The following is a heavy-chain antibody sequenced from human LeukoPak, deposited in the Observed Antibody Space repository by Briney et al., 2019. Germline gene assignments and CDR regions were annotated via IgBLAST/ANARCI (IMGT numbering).Heavy chain of an antibody. D-gene: IGHD3-3*01. V-gene: IGHV1-69*13. J-gene: IGHJ5*02. CDR2: IFPIFGTA. Sequence: ASVKVSCKASGGTFSSYAISWVRQAPGQGLEWVGGIFPIFGTANYAQKFQGRVTITADESTSTAYMELSSLRSEDTAVYYCASQDREDDFWSGSIYWFDPWGQGTLVTVSS. CDR3: ASQDREDDFWSGSIYWFDP. CDR1: GGTFSSYA.